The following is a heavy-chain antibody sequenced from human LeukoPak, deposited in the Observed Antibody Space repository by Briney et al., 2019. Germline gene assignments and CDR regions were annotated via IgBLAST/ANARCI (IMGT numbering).Heavy chain of an antibody. D-gene: IGHD2-2*01. Sequence: GGSLRLSCAASGFTFSSYAMHWVRQAPGKGLEYVSAISSNGGSTYYANSVKGRFTISRDNSKNTLYLQMGSLRAEDTAVYYCARDLQGIVVVPAATKTPPPRPHYMDVWGKGTTVTVSS. CDR1: GFTFSSYA. V-gene: IGHV3-64*01. CDR2: ISSNGGST. J-gene: IGHJ6*03. CDR3: ARDLQGIVVVPAATKTPPPRPHYMDV.